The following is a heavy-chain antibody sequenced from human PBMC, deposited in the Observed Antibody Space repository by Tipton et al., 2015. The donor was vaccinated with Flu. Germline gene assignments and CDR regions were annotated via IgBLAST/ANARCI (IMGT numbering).Heavy chain of an antibody. CDR1: GFTFSSYG. V-gene: IGHV3-33*06. CDR3: AKPLYYYGSGSYSPFDY. Sequence: SLRLSCAASGFTFSSYGMHWVRQAPGKGLEWVAVIWYDGSNKYYADSVKGRFTISRDNSKNTLYLQMNSLRAEDTAVYYCAKPLYYYGSGSYSPFDYWGQGTLVTVSS. J-gene: IGHJ4*02. D-gene: IGHD3-10*01. CDR2: IWYDGSNK.